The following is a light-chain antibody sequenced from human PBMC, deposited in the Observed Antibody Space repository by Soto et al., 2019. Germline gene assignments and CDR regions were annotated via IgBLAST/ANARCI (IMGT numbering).Light chain of an antibody. V-gene: IGKV1-39*01. J-gene: IGKJ1*01. CDR1: ENINFY. CDR2: AAS. Sequence: DIQMTQSPASLSASVGDRVTITCRASENINFYLHWYQQKPGKAPKLLIYAASTLQSGVPSRFSGSGSGTDFTLTLNSLQPEDFATYYCQRGYSTPWTFGQGTKVEIK. CDR3: QRGYSTPWT.